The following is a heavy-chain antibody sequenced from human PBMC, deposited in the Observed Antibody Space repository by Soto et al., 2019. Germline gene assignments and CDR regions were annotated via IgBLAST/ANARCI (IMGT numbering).Heavy chain of an antibody. Sequence: SVKVSCKSSGYNFISHSITWVRQAPGQGLEWMGRISAYNGNTNHAQKFQGRLTMTTDTSTSTAYMELRSLRSDDTAVYYCARGAFCGGAPGCRDMDVWGQGTTVTVS. CDR2: ISAYNGNT. CDR3: ARGAFCGGAPGCRDMDV. V-gene: IGHV1-18*01. D-gene: IGHD2-21*01. J-gene: IGHJ6*02. CDR1: GYNFISHS.